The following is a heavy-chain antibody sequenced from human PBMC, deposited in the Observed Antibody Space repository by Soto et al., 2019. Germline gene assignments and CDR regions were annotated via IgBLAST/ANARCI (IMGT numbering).Heavy chain of an antibody. CDR1: GFICSDYY. Sequence: QVPLVQSGGGLVRPGGSLRLSCEASGFICSDYYMAWIRQAPGKGLEWVSYISGSGDTIYYADSVKGRFTISRDSAKDSLYLQMNTRRDEDTAIYYCARLGQFDFWGQGTVVTVSS. J-gene: IGHJ4*02. CDR3: ARLGQFDF. V-gene: IGHV3-11*01. CDR2: ISGSGDTI.